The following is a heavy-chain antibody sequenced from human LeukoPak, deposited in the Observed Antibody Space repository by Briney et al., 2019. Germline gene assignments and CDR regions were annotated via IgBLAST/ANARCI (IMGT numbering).Heavy chain of an antibody. Sequence: PGGSLRLSCAASGFTFSNYAMSWVRQAPGKGLEWVSAISGSGGSTYYADSVKGRFTISRDNSKNTLYLQMNSLRAEDTAVYYCAKDVSYYDSSGYLPDFDYWGQGTLVTVSS. V-gene: IGHV3-23*01. CDR3: AKDVSYYDSSGYLPDFDY. J-gene: IGHJ4*02. CDR1: GFTFSNYA. D-gene: IGHD3-22*01. CDR2: ISGSGGST.